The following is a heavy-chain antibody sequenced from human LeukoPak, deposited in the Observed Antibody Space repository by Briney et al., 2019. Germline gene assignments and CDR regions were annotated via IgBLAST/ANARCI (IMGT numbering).Heavy chain of an antibody. CDR3: ARGAPDIVVVVVGSWFDP. D-gene: IGHD2-15*01. CDR2: ISGSGSTI. CDR1: GFTFSSYE. J-gene: IGHJ5*02. V-gene: IGHV3-48*03. Sequence: TGGSLRLSCAASGFTFSSYEMNWVRQAPGKGLEWVSYISGSGSTIYYADSVKGRFTISRDNAKNSLYLQMNSLRAEDTAVYYCARGAPDIVVVVVGSWFDPWGQGTLVTVSS.